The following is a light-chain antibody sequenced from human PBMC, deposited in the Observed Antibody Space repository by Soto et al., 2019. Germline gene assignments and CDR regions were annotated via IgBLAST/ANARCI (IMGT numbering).Light chain of an antibody. J-gene: IGKJ5*01. CDR3: QQANSFPIT. Sequence: DIQMTQSPASGSASVGDRVTITCRASQGISGWLAWYQQKTGKAHKXLIYAASSLQSGVPSRFRVIESGTDFTLDLGRLQPEDGETYYGQQANSFPITFGQGTRLEN. CDR2: AAS. CDR1: QGISGW. V-gene: IGKV1-12*01.